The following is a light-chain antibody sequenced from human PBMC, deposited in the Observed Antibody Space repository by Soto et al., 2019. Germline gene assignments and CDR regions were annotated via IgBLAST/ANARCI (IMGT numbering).Light chain of an antibody. CDR3: QQYNDWPLT. CDR1: QSVSSN. CDR2: GAF. Sequence: EILMTQSPVTLSLSAGVXATLSCRASQSVSSNLAWYQQKPGQAPSLLIYGAFTRATGIPARFSGTGSGTEFTLTISSLQSEDFALYYCQQYNDWPLTFGQGTKVDIK. J-gene: IGKJ1*01. V-gene: IGKV3-15*01.